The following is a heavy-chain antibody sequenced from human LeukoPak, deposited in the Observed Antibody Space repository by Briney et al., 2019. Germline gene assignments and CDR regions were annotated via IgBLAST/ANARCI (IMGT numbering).Heavy chain of an antibody. D-gene: IGHD3-10*01. V-gene: IGHV4-4*07. CDR2: IYTSGST. CDR1: GGSISSYY. J-gene: IGHJ3*02. Sequence: PSETLSLTCTVSGGSISSYYWSWIRQPAGKGLEWIGRIYTSGSTNYNPSLKSRVTMSVDTSKNQFSLKLSSVTTADTALYYCARGITRRRTFDIWGQGTMVTVSS. CDR3: ARGITRRRTFDI.